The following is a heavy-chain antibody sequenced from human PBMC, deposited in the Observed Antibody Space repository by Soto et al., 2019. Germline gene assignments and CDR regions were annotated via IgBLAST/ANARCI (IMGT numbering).Heavy chain of an antibody. V-gene: IGHV3-23*01. CDR3: AKFEGAAAGTSYYFDY. D-gene: IGHD6-13*01. Sequence: GGSLRLSCAASGFTFSSYAMSWVRQAPGKGLEWVSAISGSGGSTYYADSVKGRFTISRDNSKNTLYLQMNSLRAEDMAVYYCAKFEGAAAGTSYYFDYWGQGTLVTVSS. CDR2: ISGSGGST. J-gene: IGHJ4*02. CDR1: GFTFSSYA.